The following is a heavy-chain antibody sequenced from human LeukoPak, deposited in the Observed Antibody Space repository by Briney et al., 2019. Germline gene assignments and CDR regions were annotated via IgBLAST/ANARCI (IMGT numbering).Heavy chain of an antibody. CDR1: GGSISSSNW. Sequence: KPSETLSLTCAVSGGSISSSNWWSWVRQPPGKGLEWIGEIYHSGSTNYNPSLKSRVTISVDKSKNQFSLKLSSVTAADTAVYYCARDYQGGYGDKTVDYWGQGTLVTVSS. CDR2: IYHSGST. J-gene: IGHJ4*02. CDR3: ARDYQGGYGDKTVDY. D-gene: IGHD5-18*01. V-gene: IGHV4-4*02.